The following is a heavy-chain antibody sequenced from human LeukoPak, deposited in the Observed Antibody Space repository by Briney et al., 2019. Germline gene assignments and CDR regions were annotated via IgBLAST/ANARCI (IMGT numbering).Heavy chain of an antibody. CDR3: ARVGAVAGDY. D-gene: IGHD6-19*01. CDR2: IIPIFGTA. V-gene: IGHV1-69*13. Sequence: SVKVSCKASGYTFTNYYMHWVRQAPGQGLEWMGGIIPIFGTANYAQKFQGRVTITADESTSTAYMELSSLRSEDTAVYYCARVGAVAGDYWGQGTLVTVSS. J-gene: IGHJ4*02. CDR1: GYTFTNYY.